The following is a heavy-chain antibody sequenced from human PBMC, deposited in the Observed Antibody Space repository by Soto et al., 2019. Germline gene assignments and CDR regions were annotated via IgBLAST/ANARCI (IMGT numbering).Heavy chain of an antibody. CDR2: INPSGGST. CDR3: ARVERYYDFWSGYLPYGMDV. J-gene: IGHJ6*02. D-gene: IGHD3-3*01. Sequence: ASVKVSCKASGYTFTSYYMHWVRQAPGQGLEWMGIINPSGGSTNYAQKFQGRVTITADESTSTAYMELSSLRSEDTAVYYCARVERYYDFWSGYLPYGMDVWG. V-gene: IGHV1-46*01. CDR1: GYTFTSYY.